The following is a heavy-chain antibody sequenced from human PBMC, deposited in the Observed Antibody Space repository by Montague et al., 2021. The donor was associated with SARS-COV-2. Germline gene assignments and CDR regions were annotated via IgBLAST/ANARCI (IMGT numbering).Heavy chain of an antibody. J-gene: IGHJ6*02. CDR3: ARVRYYGSGTSLGMDV. CDR2: INHSGST. Sequence: SETLSLTCTVSGGSISSGDYYWTWIRQPPGKGLEWIGEINHSGSTNYNPSLKSRVTISVDTSKNQFSLKLSSVTAADMAVYYCARVRYYGSGTSLGMDVWGQGTTVTVSS. V-gene: IGHV4-39*07. CDR1: GGSISSGDYY. D-gene: IGHD3-10*01.